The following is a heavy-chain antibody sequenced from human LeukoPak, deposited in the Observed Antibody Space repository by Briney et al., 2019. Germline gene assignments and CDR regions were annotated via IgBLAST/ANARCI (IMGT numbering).Heavy chain of an antibody. CDR2: INSDGSST. D-gene: IGHD4-17*01. CDR3: VKQGESYGDSVVDY. J-gene: IGHJ4*02. Sequence: PGGSLRLSCAASGFTFSSYWMHWVRQAPGKGLVWVSRINSDGSSTSYADSVKGRFTISRENSRNTLYLQMNSLRAEDTAVYYCVKQGESYGDSVVDYWGQGTLVTVSS. CDR1: GFTFSSYW. V-gene: IGHV3-74*01.